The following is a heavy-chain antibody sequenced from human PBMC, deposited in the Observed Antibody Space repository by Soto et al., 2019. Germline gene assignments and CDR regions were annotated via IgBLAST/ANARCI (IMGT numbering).Heavy chain of an antibody. J-gene: IGHJ5*02. Sequence: SETLSLTCTVSGGSISSGDYYWSWIRQPPGKGLEWIGYIYYSGSTYYNPSLKSRVTISVDTSKNQFSLKLSSVTAADTAVYYCAREGGYGPGGWFDPWGQGTLVTVSS. D-gene: IGHD5-18*01. CDR1: GGSISSGDYY. CDR2: IYYSGST. CDR3: AREGGYGPGGWFDP. V-gene: IGHV4-30-4*01.